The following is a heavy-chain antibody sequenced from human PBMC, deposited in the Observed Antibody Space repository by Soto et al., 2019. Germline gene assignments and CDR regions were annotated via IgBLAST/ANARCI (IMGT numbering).Heavy chain of an antibody. D-gene: IGHD2-15*01. Sequence: GGSLRLSCAASGFTCSSYGMHWVRQAPGKGLEWVAVISYDGSNKYYADSVKGRFTISRDNSKNTLYLQMNSLRAEDTAVYYCAKVKVVAVAAVSMDVWGQGTTVTVSS. V-gene: IGHV3-30*18. J-gene: IGHJ6*02. CDR3: AKVKVVAVAAVSMDV. CDR2: ISYDGSNK. CDR1: GFTCSSYG.